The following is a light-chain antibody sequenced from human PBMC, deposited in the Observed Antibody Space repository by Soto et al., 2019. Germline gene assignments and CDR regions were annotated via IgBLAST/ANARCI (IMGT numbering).Light chain of an antibody. CDR1: SSNIGSNT. J-gene: IGLJ2*01. V-gene: IGLV1-44*01. CDR3: AAWDDRLNGPV. Sequence: QSVLTQPPSASGTPGQRVTISCSGSSSNIGSNTVSWYQQLPGTAPKVLIYIINQRPSGVPDRFSASKSGTSASLAISGLQSEDEADYYCAAWDDRLNGPVFGGGTKLTVL. CDR2: IIN.